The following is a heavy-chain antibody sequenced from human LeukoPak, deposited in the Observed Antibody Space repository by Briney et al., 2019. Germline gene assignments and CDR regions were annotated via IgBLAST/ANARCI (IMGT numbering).Heavy chain of an antibody. CDR2: IYYSGST. J-gene: IGHJ4*02. D-gene: IGHD2-15*01. V-gene: IGHV4-59*01. CDR3: ARDTGYCSGGSCYHNYFDY. Sequence: SETLSLTCTVSGGSISSYYWSWIRQPPGKGLEWIGYIYYSGSTNYNPSLKSRVTISVDTSKNQFSLNLSSVTAADTAVYYCARDTGYCSGGSCYHNYFDYWGQGTLVTVSS. CDR1: GGSISSYY.